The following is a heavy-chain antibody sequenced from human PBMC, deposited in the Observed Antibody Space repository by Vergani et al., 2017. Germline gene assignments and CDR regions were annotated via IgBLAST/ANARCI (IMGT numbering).Heavy chain of an antibody. J-gene: IGHJ4*02. CDR3: AKDFQGSSYFDY. CDR2: ISGSGGST. D-gene: IGHD2-15*01. CDR1: GFTFSSYA. Sequence: EVQLLESGGGLVQPGGSLRLSCAASGFTFSSYAMSWVRQAPGKGLEWVSAISGSGGSTYYADSVKGRFTISRDNSKNTLYLQVNSLRAEDTAVYYCAKDFQGSSYFDYWGQGTLVTVSS. V-gene: IGHV3-23*01.